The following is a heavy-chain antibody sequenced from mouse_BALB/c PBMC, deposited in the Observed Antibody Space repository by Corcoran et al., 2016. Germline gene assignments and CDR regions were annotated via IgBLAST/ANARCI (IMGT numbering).Heavy chain of an antibody. CDR2: IDPANGNT. D-gene: IGHD2-1*01. CDR3: APFYYGNYAMDY. CDR1: GSTIKAPY. V-gene: IGHV14-3*02. J-gene: IGHJ4*01. Sequence: VQLQQSGAELVKQGAPAKLSCPASGSTIKAPYMPWVKQRPEQGLDWFGRIDPANGNTKYDPKFQGKATITADTSSNTAYLQLSSLTSEDTAVYYCAPFYYGNYAMDYWGQGTSVTVSS.